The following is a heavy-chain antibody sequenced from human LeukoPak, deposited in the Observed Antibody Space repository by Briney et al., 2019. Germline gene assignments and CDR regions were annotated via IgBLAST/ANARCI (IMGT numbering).Heavy chain of an antibody. CDR1: GFTFSSYA. J-gene: IGHJ3*02. D-gene: IGHD3-22*01. CDR3: AKWPMIVMVITPNDAFDI. Sequence: GSLRLSCAASGFTFSSYAMSWVRQAPGKGLEWVSAISGSGGSTYYADSVKGRFTISRDNSKNTLYLQMNSLRAEDTAVYYCAKWPMIVMVITPNDAFDIWGQGTMVTVSS. CDR2: ISGSGGST. V-gene: IGHV3-23*01.